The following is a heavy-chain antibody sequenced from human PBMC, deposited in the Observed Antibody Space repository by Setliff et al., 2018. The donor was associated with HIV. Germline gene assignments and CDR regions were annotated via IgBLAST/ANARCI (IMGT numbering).Heavy chain of an antibody. Sequence: SETLSLTCTVSGGSTNTYYWSWIRQPAGKGLEWIGRFYTSGSTNYNPSLRSRVTMSVDTSKNQFSLKLSSVTAADTAVYYCARDRLTYYFDYWGQGILVTVSS. CDR3: ARDRLTYYFDY. J-gene: IGHJ4*02. D-gene: IGHD3-22*01. CDR1: GGSTNTYY. CDR2: FYTSGST. V-gene: IGHV4-4*07.